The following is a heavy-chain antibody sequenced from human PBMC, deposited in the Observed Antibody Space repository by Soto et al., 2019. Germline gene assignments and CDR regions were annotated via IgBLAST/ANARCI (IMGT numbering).Heavy chain of an antibody. CDR3: ARDMSGGSSWYEFDS. Sequence: LSLTCTVSGDSIRSSYWSWVRQPPGRGLEWIGYVYYTGTTNSNPSLKSRVTVSADTSKNLFSLKVVSVTPADTAVYFCARDMSGGSSWYEFDSWGPGTLVTVSS. CDR1: GDSIRSSY. D-gene: IGHD6-13*01. CDR2: VYYTGTT. J-gene: IGHJ4*02. V-gene: IGHV4-59*01.